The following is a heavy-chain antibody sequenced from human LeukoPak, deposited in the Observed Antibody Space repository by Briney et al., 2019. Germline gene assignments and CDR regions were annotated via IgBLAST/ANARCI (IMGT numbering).Heavy chain of an antibody. CDR2: IYSGGST. Sequence: GGSLRLSCAASGFTVSSNYMSWVRQAPGKGREGVSVIYSGGSTYYADSMKGRFTISRDNSKNTLYLQMNSLRAEDTAVYYCARDAPSDYWGQGTLVTVSS. J-gene: IGHJ4*02. CDR3: ARDAPSDY. V-gene: IGHV3-53*01. CDR1: GFTVSSNY.